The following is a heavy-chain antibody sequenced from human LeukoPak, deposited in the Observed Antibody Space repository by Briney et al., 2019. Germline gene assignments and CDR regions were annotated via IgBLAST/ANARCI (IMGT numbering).Heavy chain of an antibody. CDR1: GDSISNYY. V-gene: IGHV4-4*07. Sequence: SETLSLTCTVSGDSISNYYWSWVRQPAGKGLEWIGRIYASGSSNYNPSLKSRITMSVDTSKSQFSLKLSSVTAADTAVYYCARCLNTYYYDNSGYSPEHYYMDVWGKGTTVIVSS. J-gene: IGHJ6*03. D-gene: IGHD3-22*01. CDR2: IYASGSS. CDR3: ARCLNTYYYDNSGYSPEHYYMDV.